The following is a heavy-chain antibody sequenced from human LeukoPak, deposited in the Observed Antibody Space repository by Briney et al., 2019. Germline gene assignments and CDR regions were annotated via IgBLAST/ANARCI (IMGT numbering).Heavy chain of an antibody. D-gene: IGHD5-24*01. V-gene: IGHV4-61*01. CDR2: IYYSGST. CDR3: AREGDGYNSLDY. CDR1: GGSISSGYY. Sequence: PSETLSLTCTVSGGSISSGYYWSWIRQPPGKGLEWIGYIYYSGSTNYNPSLKSRVTISVDTSKNQFSLKLSSVTAADTAVYYCAREGDGYNSLDYWGQGTLVTVSS. J-gene: IGHJ4*02.